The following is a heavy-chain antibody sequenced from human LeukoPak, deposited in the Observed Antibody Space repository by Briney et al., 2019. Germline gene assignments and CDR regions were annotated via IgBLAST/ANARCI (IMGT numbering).Heavy chain of an antibody. CDR1: GFTFSSYD. V-gene: IGHV3-23*01. CDR3: AICRSGCSEGLDY. Sequence: GGTLRLSCAASGFTFSSYDMSWVRQAPGKGLEWVSSISSTGRTTNYTDSVKGRFTISRDISKNTMYLQVNSLRAEDTAVYYCAICRSGCSEGLDYCGQGALCTVSS. D-gene: IGHD6-19*01. CDR2: ISSTGRTT. J-gene: IGHJ4*02.